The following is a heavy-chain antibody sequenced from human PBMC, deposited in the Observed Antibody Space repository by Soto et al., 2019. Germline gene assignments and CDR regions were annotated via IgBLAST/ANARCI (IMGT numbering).Heavy chain of an antibody. V-gene: IGHV2-5*02. Sequence: QITLKESGPTLVKPTQTLTLTCTFSGFSLSTSGVGVGWIRQPPGKALEWLALIYWADDKRYSTSLKSRLTITKDTSKSQVVLTMTNMDPVDTATYYCAHSERSAGTNGHWGQGTLVTVSS. CDR1: GFSLSTSGVG. J-gene: IGHJ4*02. CDR2: IYWADDK. D-gene: IGHD6-13*01. CDR3: AHSERSAGTNGH.